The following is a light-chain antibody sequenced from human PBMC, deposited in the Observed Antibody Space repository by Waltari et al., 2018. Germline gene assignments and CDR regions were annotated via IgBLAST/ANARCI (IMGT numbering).Light chain of an antibody. V-gene: IGKV1-39*01. Sequence: DIQMTQSPSSLSASVRDRVTIPCRAIQSISSYLNWYQQKPGKAPKLLIYAAYSLQSGVPSRFSGSGSGTDFTLTISSLQPEDFATYYCQQSYSTPPTFGQGTKVEIK. CDR3: QQSYSTPPT. CDR2: AAY. CDR1: QSISSY. J-gene: IGKJ1*01.